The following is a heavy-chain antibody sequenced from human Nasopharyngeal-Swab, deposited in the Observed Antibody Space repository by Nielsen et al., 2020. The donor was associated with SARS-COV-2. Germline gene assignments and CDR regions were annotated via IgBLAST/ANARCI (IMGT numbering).Heavy chain of an antibody. CDR2: TLYRSKWYN. CDR3: ARELSNTPKYNWFDP. D-gene: IGHD5-18*01. Sequence: SQTLSLTCAISGDSVSSHSAGWNWIRQSPSRGLEWLGRTLYRSKWYNDYAESVKSRIAVNPDTSNNHFSLKLTSVTAADTAVYYCARELSNTPKYNWFDPWGQGTLVTVSS. CDR1: GDSVSSHSAG. J-gene: IGHJ5*02. V-gene: IGHV6-1*01.